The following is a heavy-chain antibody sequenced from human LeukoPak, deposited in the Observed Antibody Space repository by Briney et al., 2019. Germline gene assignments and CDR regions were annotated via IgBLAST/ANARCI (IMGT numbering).Heavy chain of an antibody. CDR1: GFTFSSYA. J-gene: IGHJ5*02. CDR3: AKDPGGDSVHWFDP. D-gene: IGHD2-21*02. V-gene: IGHV3-23*01. CDR2: VGTSADT. Sequence: GGSLRLSCLASGFTFSSYAMDWVRQAPGQGLQWVSAVGTSADTYYADSVRGRFTISRDNSKNTLYLQMDSLRAEDTAIYYCAKDPGGDSVHWFDPWGQGTLVIVSS.